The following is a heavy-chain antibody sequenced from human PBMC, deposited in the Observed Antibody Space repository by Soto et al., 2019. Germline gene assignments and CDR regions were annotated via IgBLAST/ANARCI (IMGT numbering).Heavy chain of an antibody. CDR3: ARGGYYGPNDY. D-gene: IGHD3-10*01. V-gene: IGHV4-59*11. CDR1: GGSISSHY. Sequence: QVQVQESGPGLVKPSETLSLTCTVSGGSISSHYWSWIRQPPGKGLEWIGYMHYRGTTNYNPSLKSRVTISVDTSKNRFSLNLTSVTAADTAVYYCARGGYYGPNDYWGQGTLVTVSS. CDR2: MHYRGTT. J-gene: IGHJ4*02.